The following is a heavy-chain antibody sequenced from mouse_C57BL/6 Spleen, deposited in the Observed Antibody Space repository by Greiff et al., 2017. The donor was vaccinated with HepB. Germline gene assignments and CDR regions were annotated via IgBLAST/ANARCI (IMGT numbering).Heavy chain of an antibody. CDR3: ARHEIKERIYYYGSSYEGYFDV. V-gene: IGHV1-62-2*01. CDR1: GYTFTEYT. Sequence: VQLQQSGAELVKPGASVKLSCKASGYTFTEYTIHWVKQRSGQGLEWIGWFYPGSGSIKYNEKFKDKATLTADKSSSTVYMELSRLTSEDSAVYFCARHEIKERIYYYGSSYEGYFDVWGTGTTVTVSS. D-gene: IGHD1-1*01. CDR2: FYPGSGSI. J-gene: IGHJ1*03.